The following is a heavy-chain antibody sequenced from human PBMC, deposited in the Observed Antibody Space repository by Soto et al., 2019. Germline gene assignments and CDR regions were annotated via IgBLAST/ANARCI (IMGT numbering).Heavy chain of an antibody. V-gene: IGHV3-49*03. CDR1: GFTFGAYA. Sequence: QTGGSLRPSCTTSGFTFGAYALSWFRQAPGKGLEWVGFSRSKGYGGTTEFAASVRGRFTISRDDSNSIAYLQMNSLKTEDTAVYYCTRGMYTAYETAPLFFDFWGQGTLVTVSS. D-gene: IGHD5-12*01. J-gene: IGHJ4*02. CDR3: TRGMYTAYETAPLFFDF. CDR2: SRSKGYGGTT.